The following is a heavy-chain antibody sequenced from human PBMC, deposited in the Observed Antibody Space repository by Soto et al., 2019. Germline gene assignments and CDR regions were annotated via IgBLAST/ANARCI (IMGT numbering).Heavy chain of an antibody. CDR1: GGFFSGYY. Sequence: SETLSLTCAVYGGFFSGYYWSWIRQPPGKGLEWIGEINHSGSTNYNPSLKSRVTISVDTSKNQFSLKLSSVTAADTAVYYCARGLVWTTVTSGGLGKRLRKHNSLDLPGKAPLVTVSS. J-gene: IGHJ5*02. V-gene: IGHV4-34*01. CDR3: ARGLVWTTVTSGGLGKRLRKHNSLDL. CDR2: INHSGST. D-gene: IGHD4-17*01.